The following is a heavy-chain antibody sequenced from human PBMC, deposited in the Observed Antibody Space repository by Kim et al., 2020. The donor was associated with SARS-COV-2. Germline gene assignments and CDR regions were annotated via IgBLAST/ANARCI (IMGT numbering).Heavy chain of an antibody. CDR1: GGSISSGGYY. J-gene: IGHJ5*02. CDR3: ASLTFGFGELLADS. CDR2: IYYSGST. Sequence: SETLSLTCTVSGGSISSGGYYWSWIRQHPGKGLEWIGYIYYSGSTYYNPSLKSRVTISVDTSKNQFSLKLSSVTAADTAVYYCASLTFGFGELLADSWGQGTLVTVSS. D-gene: IGHD3-10*01. V-gene: IGHV4-31*03.